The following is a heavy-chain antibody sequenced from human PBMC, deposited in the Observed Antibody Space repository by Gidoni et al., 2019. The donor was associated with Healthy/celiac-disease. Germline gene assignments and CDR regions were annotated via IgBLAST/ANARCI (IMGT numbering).Heavy chain of an antibody. J-gene: IGHJ4*02. CDR3: ARDLSLAIEYSSSLPLSV. CDR1: GFTFSSYS. CDR2: ISSSSSYI. V-gene: IGHV3-21*01. Sequence: EVQLVESGGGLVKPGGSLRLSCAASGFTFSSYSMNWVREAPGKGLEWVSSISSSSSYIYYADSVKGRFTISRDNAKNSLYLQMNSLRAEDTAVYYCARDLSLAIEYSSSLPLSVWGQGTLVTVSS. D-gene: IGHD6-6*01.